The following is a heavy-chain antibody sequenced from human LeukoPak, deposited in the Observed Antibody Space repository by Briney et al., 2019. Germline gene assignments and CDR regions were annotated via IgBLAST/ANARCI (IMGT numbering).Heavy chain of an antibody. J-gene: IGHJ4*02. D-gene: IGHD3-22*01. CDR2: IRSKVYGGTT. V-gene: IGHV3-49*03. CDR1: GFTFGDYA. CDR3: SRGYSYFDY. Sequence: GGSLRLSCTASGFTFGDYAVSWFRQAPGKGLEWVGFIRSKVYGGTTEYAASVKGRFTISRDDSKSIAYLRMNSLKTDDTAVYYCSRGYSYFDYWGQGTLVTVSS.